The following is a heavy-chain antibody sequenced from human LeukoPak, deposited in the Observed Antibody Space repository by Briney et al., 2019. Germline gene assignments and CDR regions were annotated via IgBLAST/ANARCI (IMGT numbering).Heavy chain of an antibody. V-gene: IGHV3-21*01. D-gene: IGHD5-18*01. Sequence: GGSLRLSCTASGFTFSIYAMSWVRQAPGKGLEWVSSISSSSSYIYYADSVKGRFTISRDNAKNSLYLQMNSLRAEDTAVYYCARASHVDTARVGYWGQGTLVTVSS. CDR1: GFTFSIYA. J-gene: IGHJ4*02. CDR3: ARASHVDTARVGY. CDR2: ISSSSSYI.